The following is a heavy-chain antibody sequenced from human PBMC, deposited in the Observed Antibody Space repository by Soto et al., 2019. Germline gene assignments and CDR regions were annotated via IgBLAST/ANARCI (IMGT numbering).Heavy chain of an antibody. J-gene: IGHJ6*02. D-gene: IGHD2-21*01. CDR1: GGTFSDFT. CDR3: ATSYCGNECQPNRAFYYFGWDV. Sequence: QVQLVQSGAEVRKPGSSVKVSCRASGGTFSDFTVTWVRQAPGKGLEWMGGIIPILEATKYAQTFQDRVTFTSDESTSTVFMELSSLRSEDTAVYSCATSYCGNECQPNRAFYYFGWDVWGQGTTVTVSS. V-gene: IGHV1-69*16. CDR2: IIPILEAT.